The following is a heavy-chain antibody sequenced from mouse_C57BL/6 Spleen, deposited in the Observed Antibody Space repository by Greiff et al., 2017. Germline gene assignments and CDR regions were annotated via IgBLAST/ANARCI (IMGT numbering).Heavy chain of an antibody. CDR3: TTGRAAQAYFDY. D-gene: IGHD3-2*02. CDR1: GFNIKDYY. J-gene: IGHJ2*01. CDR2: IDPEDGDT. V-gene: IGHV14-1*01. Sequence: DVKLQESGAELVRPGASVKLSCTASGFNIKDYYMHWVKQRPEQGLEWIGRIDPEDGDTEYAPKFQGKATMTADTSSNTAYLQLSSLTSEDTAVYYCTTGRAAQAYFDYWGQGTTLTVSS.